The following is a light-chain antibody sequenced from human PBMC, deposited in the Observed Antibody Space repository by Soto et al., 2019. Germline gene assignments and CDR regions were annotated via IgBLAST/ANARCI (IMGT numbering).Light chain of an antibody. J-gene: IGLJ3*02. CDR2: EVS. Sequence: QSALTQPASVSGSPGQSITISCTGTTGDIGTYNYDSWYQHHPDKAPRLMIYEVSNRPSGVSNRFSGSKSGNTASLTISGLQAEDEADYYCTSFTNSRTVVFGGGTKLTVL. CDR3: TSFTNSRTVV. V-gene: IGLV2-14*01. CDR1: TGDIGTYNY.